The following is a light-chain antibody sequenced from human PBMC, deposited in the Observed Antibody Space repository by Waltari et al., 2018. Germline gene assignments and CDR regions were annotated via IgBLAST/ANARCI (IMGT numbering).Light chain of an antibody. J-gene: IGKJ1*01. CDR2: KAA. CDR1: QMISSW. CDR3: QQYNSYPWT. Sequence: DLQMTQSPSTLSASVVDRVAITGGASQMISSWLAWYQQKPGKAPKLLIYKAASLESGVPSRFSGSGSGTEFTLTTSSLQPDDFATYYCQQYNSYPWTFGQGTKVEIK. V-gene: IGKV1-5*03.